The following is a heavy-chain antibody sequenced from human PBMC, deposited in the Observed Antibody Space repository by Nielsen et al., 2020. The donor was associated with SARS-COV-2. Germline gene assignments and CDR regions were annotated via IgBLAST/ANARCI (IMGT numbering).Heavy chain of an antibody. J-gene: IGHJ4*02. CDR1: GGSISSGGYY. D-gene: IGHD2-21*01. CDR2: IYYSGST. V-gene: IGHV4-31*03. Sequence: SETLSLTCTVSGGSISSGGYYWSWIRQYPGKGLEWIGYIYYSGSTYYNPSLKSRVTISVDTSKNQFSLKLSSVTAADTAVYYCARDRDNIGVFDYWGQGTLVTVSS. CDR3: ARDRDNIGVFDY.